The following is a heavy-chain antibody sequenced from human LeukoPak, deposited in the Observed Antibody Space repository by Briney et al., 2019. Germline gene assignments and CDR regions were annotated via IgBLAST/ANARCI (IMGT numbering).Heavy chain of an antibody. CDR3: AREVYSSGWSSFDY. CDR2: INSDGSST. D-gene: IGHD6-19*01. CDR1: GFTFSSYW. Sequence: GGSLRLSCAASGFTFSSYWMHWVRQAPGKGLVWVSRINSDGSSTIHAGSVKGRFTISRDNAKNTLYLQMNSLRAEDTAVYYCAREVYSSGWSSFDYWGQGTLVTVSS. V-gene: IGHV3-74*01. J-gene: IGHJ4*02.